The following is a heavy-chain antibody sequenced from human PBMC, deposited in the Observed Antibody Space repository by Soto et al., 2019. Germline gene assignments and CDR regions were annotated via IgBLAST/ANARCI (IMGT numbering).Heavy chain of an antibody. CDR3: ARCFSSWYFGCDY. D-gene: IGHD6-13*01. CDR1: GGSISSSSYY. V-gene: IGHV4-39*01. J-gene: IGHJ4*02. CDR2: IYYSGST. Sequence: QLQLQESGPGLAKPSETLSLTCPVSGGSISSSSYYWGWIRQPPGKGLEWIGSIYYSGSTYYNPSLKSRVTISVDASKNQYSVKLSSVPAAVTDVSYCARCFSSWYFGCDYWGQGTLVTVSS.